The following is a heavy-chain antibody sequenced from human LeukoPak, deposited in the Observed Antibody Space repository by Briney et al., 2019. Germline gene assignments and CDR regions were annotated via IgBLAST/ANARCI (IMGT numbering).Heavy chain of an antibody. V-gene: IGHV3-7*01. D-gene: IGHD3-3*01. CDR2: IKHDGSEK. CDR3: ATDRGWRTSGYYLYYFEY. Sequence: GGSLRLSCAASGSIFTNYFMSWVRQAPGKGLEWVASIKHDGSEKYYVDSVRGRFTISRDNTKNSLYLQMSSLRAEDTAVYYCATDRGWRTSGYYLYYFEYWGQGTLVTFSS. CDR1: GSIFTNYF. J-gene: IGHJ4*02.